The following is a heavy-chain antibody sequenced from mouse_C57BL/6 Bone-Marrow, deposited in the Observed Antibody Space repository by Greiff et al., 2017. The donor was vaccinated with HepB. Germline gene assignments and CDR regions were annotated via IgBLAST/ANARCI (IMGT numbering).Heavy chain of an antibody. CDR2: IHPSDSDT. CDR3: AKPPLTTVDYYAMDY. D-gene: IGHD1-1*01. CDR1: GYTFTSYW. Sequence: VQLQQPGAELVKPGASVKVSCKASGYTFTSYWMHWVKQRPGQGLEWIGRIHPSDSDTNYNQKFKGKATLTVDKSSSTAYMQLSSLTSEDSAVYYCAKPPLTTVDYYAMDYWGQGTSVTVSS. V-gene: IGHV1-74*01. J-gene: IGHJ4*01.